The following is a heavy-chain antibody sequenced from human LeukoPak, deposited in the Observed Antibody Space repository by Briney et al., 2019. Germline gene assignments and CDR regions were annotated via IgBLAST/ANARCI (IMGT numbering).Heavy chain of an antibody. CDR1: GYTFTSYD. D-gene: IGHD2-15*01. Sequence: GASVKVSCKASGYTFTSYDINWVRQATGQGLEWMGWMNPNSGNTGYAQKFQGRVTITRNTSISTAYMELSSLRAEDTAVYYCARDDAVVVAANFDYWGQGTLVTVSS. CDR3: ARDDAVVVAANFDY. J-gene: IGHJ4*02. CDR2: MNPNSGNT. V-gene: IGHV1-8*03.